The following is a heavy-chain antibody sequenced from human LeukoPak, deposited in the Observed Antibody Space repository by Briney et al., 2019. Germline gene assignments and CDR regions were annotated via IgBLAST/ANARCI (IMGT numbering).Heavy chain of an antibody. J-gene: IGHJ4*02. D-gene: IGHD3-10*01. CDR3: ARSGLYYPGSGSFDY. Sequence: SQTLSLTCTVSGDSVTSGGYYWNWIRQHPVKGLEWIGYIYYTGSTNYNPSLKSRINISADTSKNQFSLKLKSVTAADTAIYYCARSGLYYPGSGSFDYWGQGALVTVSS. CDR1: GDSVTSGGYY. V-gene: IGHV4-31*03. CDR2: IYYTGST.